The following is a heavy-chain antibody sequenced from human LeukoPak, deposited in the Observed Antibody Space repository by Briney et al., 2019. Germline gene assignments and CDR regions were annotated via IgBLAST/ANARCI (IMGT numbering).Heavy chain of an antibody. D-gene: IGHD6-13*01. CDR3: AKDLQQLWLYDY. V-gene: IGHV3-23*01. Sequence: GGSLRLSCAASGSTFSSYAMSWVRQAPGKGLEWVSAISGSGGSTYYADSVKGRFTISRDNSKNTLYLQMNSLRAEDTAVYYCAKDLQQLWLYDYWGQGTLVTVSS. CDR2: ISGSGGST. CDR1: GSTFSSYA. J-gene: IGHJ4*02.